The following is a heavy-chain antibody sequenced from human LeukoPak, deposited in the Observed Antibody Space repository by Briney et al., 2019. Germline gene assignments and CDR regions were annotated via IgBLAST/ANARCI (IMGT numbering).Heavy chain of an antibody. V-gene: IGHV3-21*01. CDR2: ITRSSSYI. Sequence: GGSLRLSCAASGFTFSSYSMNWVRQAPGKGLEWVSSITRSSSYIYYADSVKGRFTISRDNAKNSLYLQVNSLRAEDTAVYYCARDSSRWYYFDYWGQGTLVTVSS. CDR3: ARDSSRWYYFDY. CDR1: GFTFSSYS. D-gene: IGHD6-13*01. J-gene: IGHJ4*02.